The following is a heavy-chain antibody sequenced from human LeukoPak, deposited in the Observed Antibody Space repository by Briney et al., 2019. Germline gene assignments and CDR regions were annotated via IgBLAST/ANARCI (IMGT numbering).Heavy chain of an antibody. J-gene: IGHJ5*02. CDR3: ATEGGTSNWFDP. V-gene: IGHV1-24*01. Sequence: ASVKVSCKVSGYTLTELSMHWVRQAPGKGLEWMGGFDPEDGETIYAQKFQGRVTMTEDTSTDTAYMELSSLRSEDTAVYYCATEGGTSNWFDPWGQGTLVTVSS. CDR1: GYTLTELS. D-gene: IGHD1-1*01. CDR2: FDPEDGET.